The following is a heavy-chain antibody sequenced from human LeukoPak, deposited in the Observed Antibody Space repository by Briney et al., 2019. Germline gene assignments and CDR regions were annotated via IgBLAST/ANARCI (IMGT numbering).Heavy chain of an antibody. D-gene: IGHD3-10*01. CDR2: IHPNNGDT. V-gene: IGHV1-2*02. CDR3: ARDGPAQMVDLDY. J-gene: IGHJ4*02. CDR1: GYTFSGTGWY. Sequence: ASVKVSCKASGYTFSGTGWYLYWLRLAPGQGLECMGWIHPNNGDTAYAQKSEGRVAMTRDTSISTAYMELRRLRPDDTAVYFGARDGPAQMVDLDYWGQGTLVTVSS.